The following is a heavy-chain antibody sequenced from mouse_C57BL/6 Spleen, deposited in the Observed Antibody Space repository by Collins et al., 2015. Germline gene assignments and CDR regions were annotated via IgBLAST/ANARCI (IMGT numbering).Heavy chain of an antibody. CDR3: ARRYGNYPYTMDY. V-gene: IGHV9-2-1*01. CDR2: INTETGEP. Sequence: QIQLVQSGPELKKPGETVKISCKASGYTFTDFSMHWVRQAPGKGLKWMGWINTETGEPTYADDFKGRFAFXLETSASTAYLQINNLKNEDTATYFCARRYGNYPYTMDYWGQGTSVTVSS. D-gene: IGHD2-1*01. CDR1: GYTFTDFS. J-gene: IGHJ4*01.